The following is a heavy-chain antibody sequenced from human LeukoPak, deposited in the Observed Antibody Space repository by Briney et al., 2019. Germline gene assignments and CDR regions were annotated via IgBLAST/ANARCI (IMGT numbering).Heavy chain of an antibody. V-gene: IGHV5-51*01. D-gene: IGHD3-9*01. J-gene: IGHJ5*02. CDR3: ARHGSSYFEPRYNWFDH. CDR1: GYSFTNYW. Sequence: GESLKIACKASGYSFTNYWIGWVRQMPGKGLEWMGMIYPGDSDTRYSPSFQGQVTISADKSISTAYLQWSSLEASDTAMYFCARHGSSYFEPRYNWFDHWGQGTLVTVSS. CDR2: IYPGDSDT.